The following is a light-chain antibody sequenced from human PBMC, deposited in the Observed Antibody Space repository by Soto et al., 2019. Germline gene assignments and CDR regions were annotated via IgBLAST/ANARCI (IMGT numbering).Light chain of an antibody. CDR3: LQSYIYPLS. V-gene: IGKV1-6*01. J-gene: IGKJ4*01. Sequence: AIPLTQSPDSLSASVGDTVTIACRASQGIRNDLGWYQQNPGQAPKLLMFSTSNLQGGVPSRFNGSGSRTDFTLTISGLQPDDFATYYCLQSYIYPLSFGGGTKVEIK. CDR1: QGIRND. CDR2: STS.